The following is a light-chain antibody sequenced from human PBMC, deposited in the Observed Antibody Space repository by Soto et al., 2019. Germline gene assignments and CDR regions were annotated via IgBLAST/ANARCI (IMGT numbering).Light chain of an antibody. CDR1: QSIRNY. V-gene: IGKV1-39*01. J-gene: IGKJ3*01. CDR3: QQSYSIPFT. Sequence: DIQMTQSPSSLSASVGDRGTITCRASQSIRNYLNWYQQKPGKAPKILIYGAYSLQSGVPSRFSGSGSGTDFTLTISSLQPEDIATYYCQQSYSIPFTFGPGTKVDIK. CDR2: GAY.